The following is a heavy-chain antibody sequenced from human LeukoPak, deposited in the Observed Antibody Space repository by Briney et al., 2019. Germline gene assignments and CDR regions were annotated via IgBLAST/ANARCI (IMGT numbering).Heavy chain of an antibody. D-gene: IGHD5-12*01. J-gene: IGHJ4*02. CDR3: ARTAGYSGYDYNS. CDR1: GGSFSGYY. V-gene: IGHV4-34*01. Sequence: SETLSLTCAVYGGSFSGYYWSWIRQPPGKGLEWIGEINHSGSTNYNSSLKSRVTISVDTSKNQFSLKLSSVTAADTAVYYCARTAGYSGYDYNSWGQGTLVTVSS. CDR2: INHSGST.